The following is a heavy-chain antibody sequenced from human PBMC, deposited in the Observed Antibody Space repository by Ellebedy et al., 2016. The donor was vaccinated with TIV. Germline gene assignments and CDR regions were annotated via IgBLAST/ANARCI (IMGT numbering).Heavy chain of an antibody. J-gene: IGHJ6*02. D-gene: IGHD3-22*01. CDR3: AADLYYDSSYYYYGMDV. CDR2: IVVGSGNT. V-gene: IGHV1-58*01. Sequence: SVKVSCXASGFTFTSSAVQWVRQARGQRLEWIGWIVVGSGNTNYAQKFQERVTITRDMSTSTAYMELSSLRSEDTAVYYCAADLYYDSSYYYYGMDVWGQGTTVTVSS. CDR1: GFTFTSSA.